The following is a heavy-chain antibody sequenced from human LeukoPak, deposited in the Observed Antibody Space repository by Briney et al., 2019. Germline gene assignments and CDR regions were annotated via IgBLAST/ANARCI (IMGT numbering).Heavy chain of an antibody. D-gene: IGHD4-23*01. Sequence: SETLSLTCTVSGGSISSSSYYWGWIRQPPGKGLEWIGSIYYSGSTYYNPSLKSRVTISVDTSKNQFSLKLSSVTAADTAVYYCATGPPQHYGGNSGWGQGALVTVSS. V-gene: IGHV4-39*07. J-gene: IGHJ4*02. CDR2: IYYSGST. CDR1: GGSISSSSYY. CDR3: ATGPPQHYGGNSG.